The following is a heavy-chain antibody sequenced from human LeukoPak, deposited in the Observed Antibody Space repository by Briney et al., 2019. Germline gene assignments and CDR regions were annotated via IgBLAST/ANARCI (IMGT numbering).Heavy chain of an antibody. D-gene: IGHD4-17*01. CDR1: GGSFSGYY. J-gene: IGHJ4*02. V-gene: IGHV4-34*01. Sequence: SESLSLTCAVYGGSFSGYYWSWIRLPPGKGLEWIGEINHSGSTNYNPSLKSRVTISVDTSKNQFSLKLSSVTAADTAVYYCARYYGDDDYWGQGTLVTVSS. CDR2: INHSGST. CDR3: ARYYGDDDY.